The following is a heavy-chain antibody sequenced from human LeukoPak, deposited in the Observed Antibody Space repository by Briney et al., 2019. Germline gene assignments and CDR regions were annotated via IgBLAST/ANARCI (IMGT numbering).Heavy chain of an antibody. CDR2: IRYDGSNK. V-gene: IGHV3-30*02. CDR1: GFTFSSYG. Sequence: GGSLRLSCAASGFTFSSYGMHWVRQAPGKGLEGVAFIRYDGSNKYYADSVKGRFTISRDNSKNTLYLQMNSLRAEDTAVYYCAKDADQYSSGWYLSSWGQGTLVTVSS. J-gene: IGHJ5*02. D-gene: IGHD6-19*01. CDR3: AKDADQYSSGWYLSS.